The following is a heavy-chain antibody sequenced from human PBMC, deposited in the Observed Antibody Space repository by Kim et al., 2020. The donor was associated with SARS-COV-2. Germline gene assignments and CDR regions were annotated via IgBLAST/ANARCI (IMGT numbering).Heavy chain of an antibody. CDR1: GFTFRSYA. CDR2: IRGSGDST. CDR3: ARSTYVDNSGYLGSADY. V-gene: IGHV3-23*01. Sequence: GGSLRLSCAASGFTFRSYAMHWVRQAPGKGLEWVSAIRGSGDSTYYADTVKGRFTISRDNFKNTLYLQMSSLRAEDTAVYYCARSTYVDNSGYLGSADYWGEGTLVTVSS. D-gene: IGHD3-22*01. J-gene: IGHJ4*02.